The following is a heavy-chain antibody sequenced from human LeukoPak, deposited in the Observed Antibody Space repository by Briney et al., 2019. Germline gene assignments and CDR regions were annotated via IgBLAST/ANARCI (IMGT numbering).Heavy chain of an antibody. CDR1: GFTFSSYA. CDR3: AKDPEYYDFWSGYLDY. V-gene: IGHV3-23*01. Sequence: GGSLRLSCAASGFTFSSYAMSWVRQAPGKGLEWVSAISGSGGSTYYADSVKGRFTISRDNSKNTLYLQMNSLRAEDTAVHYCAKDPEYYDFWSGYLDYWGQGTLVTVSS. CDR2: ISGSGGST. J-gene: IGHJ4*02. D-gene: IGHD3-3*01.